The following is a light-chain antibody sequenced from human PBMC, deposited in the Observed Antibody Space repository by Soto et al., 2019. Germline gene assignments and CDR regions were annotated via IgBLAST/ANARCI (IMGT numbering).Light chain of an antibody. CDR1: SSDVGNYDL. V-gene: IGLV2-23*01. J-gene: IGLJ1*01. CDR2: EGS. Sequence: QSALTQPASVSGSPGQSITISCTGTSSDVGNYDLVSWYQQLPGKAPKFILYEGSKRTSGVSNRFSGSKSGNTASLTISGLQAEDEADYYCCSYAGSSTYVFGTGTKVTVL. CDR3: CSYAGSSTYV.